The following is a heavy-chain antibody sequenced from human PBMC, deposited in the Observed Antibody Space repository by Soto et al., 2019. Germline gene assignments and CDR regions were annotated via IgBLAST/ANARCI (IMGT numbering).Heavy chain of an antibody. CDR3: ARGERREGSYYFDY. Sequence: EVQLVESGGGLVQPGGSLRLSCAASGFTFSSYSMNWVRQAPGKGLEWVSYISSSSSTIYYADSVKGRFTISRDNAKNSLYLQMNSLSAEDTAVYYCARGERREGSYYFDYWVQGTLVTVSS. D-gene: IGHD1-26*01. CDR2: ISSSSSTI. V-gene: IGHV3-48*01. J-gene: IGHJ4*02. CDR1: GFTFSSYS.